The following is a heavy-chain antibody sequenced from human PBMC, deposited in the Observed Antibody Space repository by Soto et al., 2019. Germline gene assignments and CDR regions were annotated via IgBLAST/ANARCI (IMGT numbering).Heavy chain of an antibody. J-gene: IGHJ4*02. CDR1: GITFRSYS. CDR2: ITSDSSDI. CDR3: ATTYCSGGYCFSSEY. D-gene: IGHD2-15*01. Sequence: PGGSLRLPCAASGITFRSYSMSWVRQAPGKGLEWVASITSDSSDIYYEDSVKGRFTISRDNGENSLYLQMTSLGAEDTGVYYCATTYCSGGYCFSSEYWGQGVLVTVSS. V-gene: IGHV3-21*01.